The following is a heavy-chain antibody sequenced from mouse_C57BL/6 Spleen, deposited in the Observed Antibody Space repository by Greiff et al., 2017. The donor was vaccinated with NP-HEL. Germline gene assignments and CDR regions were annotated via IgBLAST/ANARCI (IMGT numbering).Heavy chain of an antibody. CDR1: GYTFTSYW. V-gene: IGHV1-52*01. Sequence: QVQLQQPGAELVRPGSSVKLSCKASGYTFTSYWMHWVKQRPIQGLEWIGNIDPSDSETHYNQKFKDKATLTVDKSSSTAYMQLSSLTSEDSAVYYCARSDYDYDPFDYWGQGTTLTVSS. D-gene: IGHD2-4*01. CDR3: ARSDYDYDPFDY. CDR2: IDPSDSET. J-gene: IGHJ2*01.